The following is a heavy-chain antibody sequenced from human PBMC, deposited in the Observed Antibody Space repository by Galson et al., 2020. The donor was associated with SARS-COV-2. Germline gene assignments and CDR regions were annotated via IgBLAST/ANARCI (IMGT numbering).Heavy chain of an antibody. CDR3: ARENLASSWYNWFDP. J-gene: IGHJ5*02. CDR2: IYTSGST. V-gene: IGHV4-4*07. Sequence: SETLSLTCTVSGGSISSYYWSWIRQPAGKGLEWIGRIYTSGSTNYNPSLKSRVTMSVDTSKNQFSLKLGSVTAADTAVYYCARENLASSWYNWFDPWGQGTLVTVSS. CDR1: GGSISSYY. D-gene: IGHD6-13*01.